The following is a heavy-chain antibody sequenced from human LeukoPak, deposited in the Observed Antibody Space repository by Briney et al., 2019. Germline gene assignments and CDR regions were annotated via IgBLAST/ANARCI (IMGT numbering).Heavy chain of an antibody. CDR2: ISGSGGST. D-gene: IGHD3-16*02. V-gene: IGHV3-23*01. CDR3: ARDGAMITFGGVIANYFDY. Sequence: GGSLRLYCAASGFTFSSYAMSWVRQAPGKGLEWVSAISGSGGSTYYADSVKGRFTISRDNSKNTLYLQMNSLRAEDTAVYYCARDGAMITFGGVIANYFDYWGQGTLVTVSS. CDR1: GFTFSSYA. J-gene: IGHJ4*02.